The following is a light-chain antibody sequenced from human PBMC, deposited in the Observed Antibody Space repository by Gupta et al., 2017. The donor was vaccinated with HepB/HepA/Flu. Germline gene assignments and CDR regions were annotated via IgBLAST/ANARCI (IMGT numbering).Light chain of an antibody. CDR3: QQYNDWPPFT. Sequence: EIVMTQSPATLSVSPGERATLSCRASQSVSSNLAWYQQKPGQAPRLLIYGASTRATGIPARFSGRGSGTEFTLTISSLQSEDFAFYYCQQYNDWPPFTFGPGTKVDI. CDR1: QSVSSN. V-gene: IGKV3-15*01. J-gene: IGKJ3*01. CDR2: GAS.